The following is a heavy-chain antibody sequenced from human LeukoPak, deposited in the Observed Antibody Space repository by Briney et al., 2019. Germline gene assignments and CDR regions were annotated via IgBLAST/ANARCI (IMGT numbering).Heavy chain of an antibody. CDR2: ITSSGTTT. V-gene: IGHV3-11*01. CDR3: ARDPDYGDPE. Sequence: GGSLRLSCAASGFTFSDHYMSWFRLSPGKGLEWRSYITSSGTTTDYADSVKGRFTISRDNAKNSMFLQMNSLRPEDTAVYYCARDPDYGDPEWGQGTLVTVSS. CDR1: GFTFSDHY. D-gene: IGHD4-17*01. J-gene: IGHJ4*02.